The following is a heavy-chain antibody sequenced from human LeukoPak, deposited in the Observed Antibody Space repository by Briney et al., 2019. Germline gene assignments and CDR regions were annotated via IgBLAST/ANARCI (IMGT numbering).Heavy chain of an antibody. D-gene: IGHD4/OR15-4a*01. CDR3: AKESYGGGPCDY. V-gene: IGHV3-9*01. CDR1: GFTFDDYA. Sequence: GGSLRLSCAASGFTFDDYAMHWVRHAPGQGLEWVSGISWNSGSIVYADSVKGRFTISRDNAKNSLYLQMNSLRAEDTALYYCAKESYGGGPCDYWGQGTLVTVSS. CDR2: ISWNSGSI. J-gene: IGHJ4*02.